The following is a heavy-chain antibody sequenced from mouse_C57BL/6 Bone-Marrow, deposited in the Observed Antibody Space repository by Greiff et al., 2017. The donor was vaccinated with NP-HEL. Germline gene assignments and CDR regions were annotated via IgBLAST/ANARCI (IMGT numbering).Heavy chain of an antibody. D-gene: IGHD2-5*01. CDR3: ARAYYSNYEGFLGYAMDY. V-gene: IGHV3-8*01. CDR1: GYSITSDY. Sequence: DVKLQESGPGLAKPSQTLSLTCSVTGYSITSDYWNWIRKFPGNKLEYMGYISYSGSTYYNPSPKSRISITRDTSKNQYYLQLNSVTTEDTATYYCARAYYSNYEGFLGYAMDYWGQGTSVTVSS. J-gene: IGHJ4*01. CDR2: ISYSGST.